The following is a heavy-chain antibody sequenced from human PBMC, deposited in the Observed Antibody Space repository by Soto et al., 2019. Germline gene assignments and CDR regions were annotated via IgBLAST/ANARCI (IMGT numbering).Heavy chain of an antibody. CDR1: GGSISSSSYY. Sequence: SETLSLTCTVSGGSISSSSYYWGWIRQPPGKGLEWIGSIYYSGSTYYNPSLKSRVTISEDTSKNQFSLKLSSVTAADTAVYYCASFGNDYVWGSYDYWGQGTLVTVSS. CDR2: IYYSGST. D-gene: IGHD3-16*01. J-gene: IGHJ4*02. V-gene: IGHV4-39*01. CDR3: ASFGNDYVWGSYDY.